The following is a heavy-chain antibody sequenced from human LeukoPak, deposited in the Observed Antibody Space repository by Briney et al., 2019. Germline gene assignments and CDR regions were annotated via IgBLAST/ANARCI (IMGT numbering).Heavy chain of an antibody. CDR2: INPSGGST. CDR1: GYIITSYH. D-gene: IGHD6-13*01. J-gene: IGHJ6*02. V-gene: IGHV1-46*01. CDR3: ARDLGSSSWTYYYGMDV. Sequence: ASVKVSCKASGYIITSYHMHWVRQAPGQGPEWIGIINPSGGSTSYARKFQGRVTWTRDTSTSTVYMELSSLRSDDTAVYYCARDLGSSSWTYYYGMDVWGQGTTVTVSS.